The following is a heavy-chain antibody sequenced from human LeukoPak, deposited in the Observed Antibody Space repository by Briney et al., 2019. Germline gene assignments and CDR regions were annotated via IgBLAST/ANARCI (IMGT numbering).Heavy chain of an antibody. CDR1: GGPIEIYS. Sequence: PSEPLSLTCTVSGGPIEIYSGHWPRQPPGGAREGSGYIYYSGTTNYNPSLKSRVTISVDTSKNQFSLKLSSVTAADTAVYYCARGVNIAAAQYGYWGQGTLVTVSS. J-gene: IGHJ4*02. V-gene: IGHV4-59*01. CDR3: ARGVNIAAAQYGY. CDR2: IYYSGTT. D-gene: IGHD6-13*01.